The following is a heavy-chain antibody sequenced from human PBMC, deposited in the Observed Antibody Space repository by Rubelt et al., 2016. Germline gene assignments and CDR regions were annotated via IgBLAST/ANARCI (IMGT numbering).Heavy chain of an antibody. J-gene: IGHJ4*02. CDR1: GGSISSYY. CDR2: IYYSGST. CDR3: ARAVYRYSGSSYYFDY. Sequence: QVQLQESGPGLVKPSETLSLTCTVSGGSISSYYWSWIRQPPGKGLEWIGYIYYSGSTNYNPSLKGGVSISVDMAKNQFSLKLSSVTAADTAVYYCARAVYRYSGSSYYFDYWGQGTLVTVSS. D-gene: IGHD1-26*01. V-gene: IGHV4-59*01.